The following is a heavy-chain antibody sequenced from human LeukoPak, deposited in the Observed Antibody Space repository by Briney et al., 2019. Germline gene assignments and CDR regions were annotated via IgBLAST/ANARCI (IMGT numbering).Heavy chain of an antibody. CDR1: GFTLRNTW. Sequence: PAGSLRLSCAASGFTLRNTWMAWVRQAPGKGLEWVANINQDASTKHYVDSVKGRFTISRDNAKNSLYLQMNSLRAEDTAVYYCARDQSGSLDYWGQGTLVTVSS. D-gene: IGHD1-26*01. J-gene: IGHJ4*02. CDR2: INQDASTK. CDR3: ARDQSGSLDY. V-gene: IGHV3-7*01.